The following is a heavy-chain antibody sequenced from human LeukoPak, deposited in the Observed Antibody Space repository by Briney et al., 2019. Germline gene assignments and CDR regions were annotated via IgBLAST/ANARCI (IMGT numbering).Heavy chain of an antibody. Sequence: KPSETLSLTCAVSGGSISSGGYSWSWIRQPPGKGLEWIGYIYHSGSTYYNPSLKSRVTISVDRSKNQFSLKLSSVTAADTAVYYCASGSRYGDYDYWGQGTLVTVSS. V-gene: IGHV4-30-2*01. CDR2: IYHSGST. D-gene: IGHD4-17*01. CDR1: GGSISSGGYS. J-gene: IGHJ4*02. CDR3: ASGSRYGDYDY.